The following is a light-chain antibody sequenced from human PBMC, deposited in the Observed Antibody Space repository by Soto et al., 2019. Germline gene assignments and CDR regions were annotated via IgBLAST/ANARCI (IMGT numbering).Light chain of an antibody. CDR3: SSSTSTTTLL. V-gene: IGLV2-14*01. J-gene: IGLJ2*01. Sequence: QSALTQPASVSGSPGQSITISCTGTSSDVGVFNYVSWYQHHPGNAPKLIIYAASNRPPGVSNRFSGSKSGNMASLTISGLQAEDEAEYYCSSSTSTTTLLFGGGTKVTVL. CDR2: AAS. CDR1: SSDVGVFNY.